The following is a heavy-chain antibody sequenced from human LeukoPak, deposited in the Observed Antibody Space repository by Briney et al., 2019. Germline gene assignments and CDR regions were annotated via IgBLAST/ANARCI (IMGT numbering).Heavy chain of an antibody. J-gene: IGHJ6*02. CDR2: INPSGGST. CDR3: AREREYDSSGYYLGYYYYGMDV. V-gene: IGHV1-46*01. D-gene: IGHD3-22*01. Sequence: VASVKVSCKASGYTFTSYYMHWVRQAPGQGLEWMGIINPSGGSTSYAQKFQGRVTMTRDTSTSTVYMELSSLRSEDTAVYYCAREREYDSSGYYLGYYYYGMDVWGQGTTVTVSS. CDR1: GYTFTSYY.